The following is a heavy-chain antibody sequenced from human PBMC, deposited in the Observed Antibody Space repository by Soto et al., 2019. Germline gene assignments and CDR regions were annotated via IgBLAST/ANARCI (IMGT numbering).Heavy chain of an antibody. CDR3: ARGDRGGTNYYDGSGYYY. CDR2: IDPSDSYT. CDR1: GYSFTSYW. V-gene: IGHV5-10-1*01. J-gene: IGHJ4*02. D-gene: IGHD3-22*01. Sequence: GESLKISCKGSGYSFTSYWISWVRQMPGKGLEWMGRIDPSDSYTNYSPSFQGHVSISADKSISTAYLQWSSLKASDTAMYYCARGDRGGTNYYDGSGYYYWGQGSLVTVSS.